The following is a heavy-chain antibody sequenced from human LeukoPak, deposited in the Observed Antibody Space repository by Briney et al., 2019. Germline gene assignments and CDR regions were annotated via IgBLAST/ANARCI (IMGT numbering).Heavy chain of an antibody. CDR1: GYTFTGYY. CDR2: IHPNSGGT. Sequence: ASVKVSCKASGYTFTGYYLHWVRQAPGQELEWMGWIHPNSGGTNFAQKFQGRVSMTRDTSVSTAYMELSRLKSDDTAVFYCARDDGAYFSFDSWGQGTLVTVSS. J-gene: IGHJ4*02. D-gene: IGHD4-17*01. V-gene: IGHV1-2*02. CDR3: ARDDGAYFSFDS.